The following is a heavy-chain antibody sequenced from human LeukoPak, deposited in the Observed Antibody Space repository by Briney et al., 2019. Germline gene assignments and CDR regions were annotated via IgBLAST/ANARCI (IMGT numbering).Heavy chain of an antibody. V-gene: IGHV3-21*01. CDR3: ARDVTPNPGGHVDY. CDR1: GFTFSSYS. J-gene: IGHJ4*02. D-gene: IGHD1-14*01. Sequence: GGSLRLSCAASGFTFSSYSMNWVRQAPGKGLEWVSSISSSSSYIYYADSVKGRFTISRDNAKNSLYLQMNSLRAEDTAVYYCARDVTPNPGGHVDYWGQGTLVSVSS. CDR2: ISSSSSYI.